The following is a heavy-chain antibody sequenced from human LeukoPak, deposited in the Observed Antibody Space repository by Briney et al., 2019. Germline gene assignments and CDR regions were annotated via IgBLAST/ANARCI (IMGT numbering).Heavy chain of an antibody. CDR3: AKDQSLSRYSYGFDY. V-gene: IGHV3-30*02. CDR2: IRYDGSNK. D-gene: IGHD5-18*01. CDR1: GFTFSSYG. J-gene: IGHJ4*02. Sequence: GGSLRLSCAASGFTFSSYGMHWVRQAPGKGLEWVAFIRYDGSNKYYADSVKGRFTISRDNSKNTLYLQMNSLRAEDTAVYYCAKDQSLSRYSYGFDYWGQGTLVTVSS.